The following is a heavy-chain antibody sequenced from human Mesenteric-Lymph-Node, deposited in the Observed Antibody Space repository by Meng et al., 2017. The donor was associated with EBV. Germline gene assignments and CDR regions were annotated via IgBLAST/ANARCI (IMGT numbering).Heavy chain of an antibody. CDR3: AKDGDSGSYYGY. V-gene: IGHV1-18*01. J-gene: IGHJ4*02. CDR1: GYTFSNYG. CDR2: ISTYNGHR. Sequence: QVQLVQSGAEVKKPXXSVIVSCKASGYTFSNYGITWVRQAPGQGLEWMGWISTYNGHRDYTEKFQGRVKITADESTSTAYMELSSLRSEDTAVYYCAKDGDSGSYYGYWGQGTLVTVSS. D-gene: IGHD1-26*01.